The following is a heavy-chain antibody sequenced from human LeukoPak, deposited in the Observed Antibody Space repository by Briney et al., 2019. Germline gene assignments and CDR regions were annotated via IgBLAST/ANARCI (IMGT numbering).Heavy chain of an antibody. CDR1: GGSISSYY. CDR3: ARAGDFGVVITSYFDY. Sequence: PSETLSLTCTVSGGSISSYYWSWIRQPPGKGLEWIGYIYYSGSTNYNPSLKSRVTISVDTSKNQFSLKLSSVTAADTAVYYCARAGDFGVVITSYFDYWGQGTLVTVSS. V-gene: IGHV4-59*12. D-gene: IGHD3-3*01. J-gene: IGHJ4*02. CDR2: IYYSGST.